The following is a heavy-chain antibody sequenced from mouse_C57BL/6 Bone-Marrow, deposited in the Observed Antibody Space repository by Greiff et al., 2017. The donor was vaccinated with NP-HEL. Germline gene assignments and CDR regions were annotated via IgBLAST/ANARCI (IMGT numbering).Heavy chain of an antibody. Sequence: EVHLVESGGGLVQPGGSMKLSCAASGFTFSDAWMDWVRQSPEKGLEWVAEIRNKANNHATYYAESVKGRFTISRDDSKSSVYLQMNSLRAEDTGIYYCTSSLIYDGYYDAMDYWGQGTSVTVSS. CDR2: IRNKANNHAT. CDR3: TSSLIYDGYYDAMDY. V-gene: IGHV6-6*01. CDR1: GFTFSDAW. D-gene: IGHD2-3*01. J-gene: IGHJ4*01.